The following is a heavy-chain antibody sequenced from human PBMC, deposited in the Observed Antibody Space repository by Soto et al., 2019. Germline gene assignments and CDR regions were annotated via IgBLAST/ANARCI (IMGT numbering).Heavy chain of an antibody. CDR2: IWYDGSNK. J-gene: IGHJ4*02. CDR3: ATCFGTSY. D-gene: IGHD3-3*01. V-gene: IGHV3-33*01. CDR1: GFTFSSYG. Sequence: QVQLVESGGGVVQPGRSLRLSCAASGFTFSSYGMHWVRQAPGKGLEWVAVIWYDGSNKYYADSVKGRFTISRVNSKNPLYLEMNGRSAEDGALLYGATCFGTSYWGQGTLVAVSS.